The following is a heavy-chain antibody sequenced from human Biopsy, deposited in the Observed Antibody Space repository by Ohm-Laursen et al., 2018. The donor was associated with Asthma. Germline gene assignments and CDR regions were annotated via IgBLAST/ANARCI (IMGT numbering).Heavy chain of an antibody. D-gene: IGHD3-22*01. CDR3: VKDTLIDSKNYYTFEV. V-gene: IGHV3-23*01. Sequence: SLRLSCTASGFAFSNYPMSWARQAPGKGLAWVGTIRPGQPDIDYEPPVRGRSFISRDDSKNTLYLDMTSLRAEDTAVYYCVKDTLIDSKNYYTFEVWGQGTMVTVSS. CDR2: IRPGQPDI. J-gene: IGHJ3*01. CDR1: GFAFSNYP.